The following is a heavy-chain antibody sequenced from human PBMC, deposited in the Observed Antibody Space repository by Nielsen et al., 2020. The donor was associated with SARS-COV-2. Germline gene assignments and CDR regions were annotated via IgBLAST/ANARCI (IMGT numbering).Heavy chain of an antibody. Sequence: GESLKISCAASGFTFDDYAMHWVRQAPGKGMEWVSGISWKGGSTGYADSVKGRFTISRDNAKNSLYLQMNSLRAEDTALYHCARRDRYYDILTGYYEGAFDIWGQGTMVTVSS. J-gene: IGHJ3*02. CDR2: ISWKGGST. CDR3: ARRDRYYDILTGYYEGAFDI. D-gene: IGHD3-9*01. CDR1: GFTFDDYA. V-gene: IGHV3-20*01.